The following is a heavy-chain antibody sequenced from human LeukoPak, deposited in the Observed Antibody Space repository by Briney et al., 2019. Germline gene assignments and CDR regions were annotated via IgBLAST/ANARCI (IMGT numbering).Heavy chain of an antibody. CDR2: IRYDGSNK. CDR1: GFTFSSYA. CDR3: AKDFGLTIDY. Sequence: GGSLRLSCAASGFTFSSYAMHWVRQAPGKGLEWVAFIRYDGSNKYYADSVKGRFTISRDNSKNTLYLQMNSLRAEDTAVYYCAKDFGLTIDYWGQGTLVTVSS. J-gene: IGHJ4*02. V-gene: IGHV3-30*02. D-gene: IGHD3-3*01.